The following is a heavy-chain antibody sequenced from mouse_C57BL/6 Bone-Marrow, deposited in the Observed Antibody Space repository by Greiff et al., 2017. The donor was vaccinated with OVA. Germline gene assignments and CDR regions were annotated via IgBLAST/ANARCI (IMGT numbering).Heavy chain of an antibody. Sequence: DVKLVESAGGLVQPGRSLKLSCTASGFTFSDYYMAWVRQVPEKGLEWVANINYDGSSTYYLDSLKSRFIISRDNAKNILYLQMSSLKSEDTATYYCARRGLYYYGSSYWYFDVWGTGTTVTVSS. CDR2: INYDGSST. CDR1: GFTFSDYY. V-gene: IGHV5-16*01. D-gene: IGHD1-1*01. CDR3: ARRGLYYYGSSYWYFDV. J-gene: IGHJ1*03.